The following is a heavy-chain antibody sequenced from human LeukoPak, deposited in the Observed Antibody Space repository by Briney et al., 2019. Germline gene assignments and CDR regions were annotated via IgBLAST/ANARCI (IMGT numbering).Heavy chain of an antibody. D-gene: IGHD4-17*01. J-gene: IGHJ5*02. V-gene: IGHV1-69*05. CDR2: IMPLFGTA. Sequence: ASVKVSCKTSGGTFNNSAISWVRQAPGQGLEWLGGIMPLFGTAGSAQKFQGRVTITKDKSTRTVYLELTSLTSDDTAVYYCARDVHGDYGSGWFDPWGQGTLVSVSS. CDR1: GGTFNNSA. CDR3: ARDVHGDYGSGWFDP.